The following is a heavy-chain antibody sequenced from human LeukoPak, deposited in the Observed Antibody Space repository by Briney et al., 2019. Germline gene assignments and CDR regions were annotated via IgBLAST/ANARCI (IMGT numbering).Heavy chain of an antibody. J-gene: IGHJ4*02. CDR3: ARDRKPRYYFDH. Sequence: PSETLSLTCTVSGGSISSISYYWSWIRQPAGKGLEWIGRIYTSGSTNYNPSLKSRVTISVDTSKNQFSLKLSSVTAADTAVYYCARDRKPRYYFDHWGQGTLVTVSS. CDR1: GGSISSISYY. D-gene: IGHD1-14*01. CDR2: IYTSGST. V-gene: IGHV4-61*02.